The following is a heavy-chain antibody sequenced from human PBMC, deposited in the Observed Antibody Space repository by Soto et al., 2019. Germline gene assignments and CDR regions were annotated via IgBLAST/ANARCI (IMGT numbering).Heavy chain of an antibody. J-gene: IGHJ6*02. V-gene: IGHV1-18*01. CDR3: ARDSGAARWIQPWPQWAGYYGMDV. D-gene: IGHD5-18*01. CDR1: GYTFTSYG. CDR2: ISAYNGNT. Sequence: ASVKVSCKASGYTFTSYGISWVRQAPGQGLEWMGWISAYNGNTNYAQKLQGRVTMTTDTSTSTAYMELRSLRSDDTAVYYCARDSGAARWIQPWPQWAGYYGMDVWGQGTTVTVSS.